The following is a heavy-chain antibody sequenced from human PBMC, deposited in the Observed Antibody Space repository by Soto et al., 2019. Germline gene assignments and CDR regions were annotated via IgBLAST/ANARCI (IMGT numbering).Heavy chain of an antibody. V-gene: IGHV3-23*01. CDR2: ISGSGGST. Sequence: EVQLLESGGGLVQPGGSLRLSCAASGFTFSSYAMSWVRQAPGKGLEGVSAISGSGGSTYYADSVKGRFTISRDNSXITLYLQRNSLRAEDTAVYYCAKDLVVVTGPRVVDPWGQGTLVTVSS. D-gene: IGHD2-21*02. J-gene: IGHJ5*02. CDR3: AKDLVVVTGPRVVDP. CDR1: GFTFSSYA.